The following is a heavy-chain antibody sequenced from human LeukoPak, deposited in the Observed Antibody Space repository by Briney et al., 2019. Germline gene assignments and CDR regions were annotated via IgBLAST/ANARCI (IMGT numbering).Heavy chain of an antibody. V-gene: IGHV3-30*04. D-gene: IGHD1-26*01. J-gene: IGHJ1*01. Sequence: PGRSLRLSCAASGFTFSSYAMHWVRQAPGKGLERVAVISYDGSNKYYADSVNGRFTISRDNSKNTLYLQMNSLRAEDTAVYYCAIGVSGIVGAAFFAFQHWGQGNLVTVSP. CDR3: AIGVSGIVGAAFFAFQH. CDR1: GFTFSSYA. CDR2: ISYDGSNK.